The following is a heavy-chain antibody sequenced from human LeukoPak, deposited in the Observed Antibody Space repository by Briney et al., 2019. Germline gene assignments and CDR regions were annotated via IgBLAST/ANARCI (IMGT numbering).Heavy chain of an antibody. CDR1: GGSFSGYY. V-gene: IGHV4-34*01. CDR3: ARKFCSGGSCYKRSYYYYYYMDV. J-gene: IGHJ6*03. CDR2: INHSGST. D-gene: IGHD2-15*01. Sequence: SETLSLTCAVYGGSFSGYYWSWIRQPPGKGLEWIGEINHSGSTNYNPSLKSRVTISVDTSKNQFSLKLSSVTAADTAVYYCARKFCSGGSCYKRSYYYYYYMDVWGKGTTVTVSS.